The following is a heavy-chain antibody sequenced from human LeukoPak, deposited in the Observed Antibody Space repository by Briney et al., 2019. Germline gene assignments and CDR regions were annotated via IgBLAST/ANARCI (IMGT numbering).Heavy chain of an antibody. CDR2: FDPEDGET. CDR3: ATALSGITGTTGNWFDP. J-gene: IGHJ5*02. Sequence: ASVKVSCKVSGYTLTELSMHWVRQAPGKGLEWMGGFDPEDGETIYAQKFQGRVTMTEDTSTDTAYMELSSLRSEDPAVDYCATALSGITGTTGNWFDPWGQGTLVTVSS. V-gene: IGHV1-24*01. D-gene: IGHD1-7*01. CDR1: GYTLTELS.